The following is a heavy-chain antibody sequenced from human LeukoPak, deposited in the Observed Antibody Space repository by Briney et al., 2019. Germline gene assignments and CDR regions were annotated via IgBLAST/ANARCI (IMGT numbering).Heavy chain of an antibody. J-gene: IGHJ4*02. CDR2: IYHGGST. V-gene: IGHV4-38-2*02. CDR1: GYSISSGYY. D-gene: IGHD1-7*01. CDR3: AREKAAGTTAVMGY. Sequence: PSETLSLTGSVSGYSISSGYYWGWIRQPPGKGLEWIGSIYHGGSTYATPSLKGRVIISVDTCNNQISLKLTSVTAADRGMYYCAREKAAGTTAVMGYWGQGILVTVSS.